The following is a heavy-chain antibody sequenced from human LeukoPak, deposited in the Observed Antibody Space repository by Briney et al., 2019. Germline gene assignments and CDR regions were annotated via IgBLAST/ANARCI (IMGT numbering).Heavy chain of an antibody. CDR3: ARQLGGSGSY. CDR2: IKQDGSEI. D-gene: IGHD3-10*01. J-gene: IGHJ4*02. Sequence: GGSLRLSCAASGFTFNNYWMTWVRQAPGKGLEWVANIKQDGSEIYYVDSVKGRFTISRDNTKNSVYLQMNSLRAEDTAVYYCARQLGGSGSYWGQGTLVTVSS. V-gene: IGHV3-7*01. CDR1: GFTFNNYW.